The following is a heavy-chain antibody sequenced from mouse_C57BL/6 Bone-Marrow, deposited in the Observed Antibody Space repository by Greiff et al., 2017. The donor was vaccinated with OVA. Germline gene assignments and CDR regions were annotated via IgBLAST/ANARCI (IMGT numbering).Heavy chain of an antibody. J-gene: IGHJ1*03. CDR3: AREGYSNYWYFDV. CDR1: GYTFTSYW. CDR2: INPSSGYT. V-gene: IGHV1-7*01. Sequence: VKVVESGAELAKPGASVKLSCKASGYTFTSYWMHWVKQRPGQGLEWIGYINPSSGYTKYNQKFKDKATLTADKSSSTAYMQLSSLTYEDSAVYYCAREGYSNYWYFDVWGTGTTVTVSS. D-gene: IGHD2-5*01.